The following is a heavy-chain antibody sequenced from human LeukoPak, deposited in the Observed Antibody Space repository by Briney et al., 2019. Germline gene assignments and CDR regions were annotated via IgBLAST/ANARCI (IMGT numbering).Heavy chain of an antibody. D-gene: IGHD3-10*01. CDR2: ISGSGGST. CDR3: TSPGSSYYYGSGSYYPFDY. CDR1: GFTFSSYA. Sequence: GGSLRLSCAASGFTFSSYAMSWVRQAPGQGLEWVSAISGSGGSTYYADSVKGRFTISRDNSKNTLYLQMNSLRAEDTAVYYCTSPGSSYYYGSGSYYPFDYWGQGTLVTVSS. V-gene: IGHV3-23*01. J-gene: IGHJ4*02.